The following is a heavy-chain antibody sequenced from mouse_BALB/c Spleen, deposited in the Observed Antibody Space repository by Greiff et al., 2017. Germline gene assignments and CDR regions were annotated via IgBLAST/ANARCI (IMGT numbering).Heavy chain of an antibody. V-gene: IGHV1S137*01. CDR1: GYTFTDYA. Sequence: VQLQQSGAELVMPGVSVKISCKGSGYTFTDYAMHWVKQSHAKSLEWIGVISTYYGDASYNQKFKGKATMTVDKSSSTAYMELARLTSEDSAIYYCARPLRDYAMDYWGQGTSVTVSS. CDR3: ARPLRDYAMDY. J-gene: IGHJ4*01. CDR2: ISTYYGDA.